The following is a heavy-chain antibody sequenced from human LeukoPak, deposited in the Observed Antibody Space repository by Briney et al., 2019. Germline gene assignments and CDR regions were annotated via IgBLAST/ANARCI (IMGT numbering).Heavy chain of an antibody. CDR1: GGSISNYY. Sequence: SETLSLTCTVSGGSISNYYWNWIRQPPGKGLEWIGYIYYSGSTNYNPSLKSRVTISVDTSKNQFSLKLSSVTAADTAVYYCARAGDFGIVAYVRDHYYYYGMDVWGQGTTVTVSS. V-gene: IGHV4-59*12. J-gene: IGHJ6*02. D-gene: IGHD5-12*01. CDR2: IYYSGST. CDR3: ARAGDFGIVAYVRDHYYYYGMDV.